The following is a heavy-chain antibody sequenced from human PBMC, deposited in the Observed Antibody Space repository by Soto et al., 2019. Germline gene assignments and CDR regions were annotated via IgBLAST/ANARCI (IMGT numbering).Heavy chain of an antibody. D-gene: IGHD3-9*01. Sequence: PGGSLRLSCAASGFSFSTYSMNWVRQAPGKGLEWVSSIRSSSSSIYYADSVKGRFTISRDNAKNSLYLQMNNLRAEDTAVYYCARDANYDILTGYSYGRAFDYWGQGTQVTVSS. CDR3: ARDANYDILTGYSYGRAFDY. J-gene: IGHJ4*02. V-gene: IGHV3-21*01. CDR1: GFSFSTYS. CDR2: IRSSSSSI.